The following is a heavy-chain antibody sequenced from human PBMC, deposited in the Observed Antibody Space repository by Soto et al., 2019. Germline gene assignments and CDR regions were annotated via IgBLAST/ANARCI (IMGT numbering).Heavy chain of an antibody. V-gene: IGHV3-74*01. D-gene: IGHD3-3*01. J-gene: IGHJ4*02. CDR1: GFSFSNYV. Sequence: EVQLVESGGALVQPGGSLRLSCVASGFSFSNYVMHWVRQVPGKGLVWVSRVSNDGAFTTYADSVKGRFTISRDNSKNTLYLQMNSLRADDTAVYYCTRDLDWLLFDYWGQGTLVTVSS. CDR2: VSNDGAFT. CDR3: TRDLDWLLFDY.